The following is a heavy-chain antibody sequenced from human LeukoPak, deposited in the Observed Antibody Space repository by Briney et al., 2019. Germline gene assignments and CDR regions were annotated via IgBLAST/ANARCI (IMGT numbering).Heavy chain of an antibody. CDR3: ARAFYGDLDY. CDR1: GFTFSSYA. V-gene: IGHV3-48*03. CDR2: ISSGGSTV. J-gene: IGHJ4*02. D-gene: IGHD4-17*01. Sequence: GGSLRLSCAASGFTFSSYAMSWVRQAPGKGLEWVSYISSGGSTVYYADSVKGRFTISRDNAKNSPYLQMSSLRAEDTAVYYCARAFYGDLDYWGQGTLVTVSS.